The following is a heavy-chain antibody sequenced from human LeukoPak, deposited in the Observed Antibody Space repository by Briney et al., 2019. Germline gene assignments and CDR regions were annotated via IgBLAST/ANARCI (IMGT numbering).Heavy chain of an antibody. Sequence: ASVKVSCKASGYTFTIYGISWVRQAPGQGLEWRGWSSAYNGNTNYAQKLQGRVTMTTDTSTSTAYMALRSLSSDATAVYYCARGAMVRGVTGMDDWGKGTTVTVSS. D-gene: IGHD3-10*01. CDR2: SSAYNGNT. J-gene: IGHJ6*04. V-gene: IGHV1-18*04. CDR3: ARGAMVRGVTGMDD. CDR1: GYTFTIYG.